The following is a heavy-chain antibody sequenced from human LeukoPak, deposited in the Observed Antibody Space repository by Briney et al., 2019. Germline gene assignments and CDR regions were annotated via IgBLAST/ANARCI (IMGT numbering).Heavy chain of an antibody. D-gene: IGHD3-3*01. V-gene: IGHV5-51*01. J-gene: IGHJ4*02. CDR1: VYRFTSYW. CDR2: IYPADSGT. Sequence: GESLKISCKNSVYRFTSYWSGWLRQMPVKVLEGMGIIYPADSGTRYSPSFQGQVTISADKSISTTYLQWSSLKASDTAMYYCARLFRGSEHYLDYWGQGTLVTVSS. CDR3: ARLFRGSEHYLDY.